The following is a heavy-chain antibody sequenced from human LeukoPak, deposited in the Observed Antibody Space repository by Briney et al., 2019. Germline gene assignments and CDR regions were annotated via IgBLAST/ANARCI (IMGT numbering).Heavy chain of an antibody. CDR1: GFTFNSYA. J-gene: IGHJ4*02. D-gene: IGHD3-3*01. CDR2: ISYDGGKK. Sequence: GGSLRLSCAASGFTFNSYAMHWVRQAPGKGLEWVAFISYDGGKKSHANSVRGRFTISRDNSKNTLYLQMNSLRAEDTAVYYCARDFLDFSVDYWGLGTLVTVSS. V-gene: IGHV3-30*04. CDR3: ARDFLDFSVDY.